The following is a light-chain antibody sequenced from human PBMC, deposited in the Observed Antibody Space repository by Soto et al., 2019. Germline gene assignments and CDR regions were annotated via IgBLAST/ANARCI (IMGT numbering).Light chain of an antibody. J-gene: IGLJ2*01. V-gene: IGLV2-8*01. CDR2: EVS. Sequence: QSALTQPPSASGSPGQSVTISCTGTSSDVGGYNYVSWYQQHPGKAPKLLIYEVSKWPSGVPDRFFASKSGNTASLTVSGLQAEDEADYYCSSYAGSNNFVIFGGGTKVTVL. CDR3: SSYAGSNNFVI. CDR1: SSDVGGYNY.